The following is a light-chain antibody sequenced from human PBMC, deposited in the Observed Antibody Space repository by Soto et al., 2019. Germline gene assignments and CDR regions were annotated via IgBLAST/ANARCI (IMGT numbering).Light chain of an antibody. CDR1: QSVNSIY. CDR3: HHYDTSLFT. CDR2: SAS. V-gene: IGKV3-20*01. Sequence: EIVLTQSPGTLSLSPGERATLSCRASQSVNSIYLAWYQQKPGQAPRLLIYSASSRATGVPDRFSGSGSGTAYTLTISRLEPEDLAMYFCHHYDTSLFTFGPGTTVDI. J-gene: IGKJ3*01.